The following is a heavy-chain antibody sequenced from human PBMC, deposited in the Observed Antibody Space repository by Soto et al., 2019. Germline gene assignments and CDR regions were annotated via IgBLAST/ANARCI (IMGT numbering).Heavy chain of an antibody. D-gene: IGHD2-15*01. CDR2: ISGSGGST. V-gene: IGHV3-23*01. CDR3: AKEQIEHLVVVAHDF. CDR1: GFTFSTYA. Sequence: GGSLRLSCAASGFTFSTYAMSWVRQAPGKGLEWVSTISGSGGSTHYADSVKGRFTISRDNSKNTLYLQMNSLRAEDTAVYYCAKEQIEHLVVVAHDFWGQGTLVTVSS. J-gene: IGHJ4*02.